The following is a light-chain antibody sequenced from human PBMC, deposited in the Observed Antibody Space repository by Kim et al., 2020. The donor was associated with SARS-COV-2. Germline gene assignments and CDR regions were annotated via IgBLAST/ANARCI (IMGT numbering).Light chain of an antibody. CDR2: GAS. CDR3: QQYATSPALT. V-gene: IGKV3-20*01. J-gene: IGKJ4*01. CDR1: QSLTNNY. Sequence: EFVLTQSPGTLSLSPGERVTLSCRASQSLTNNYLAWYQQKPGQAPRLLIYGASDTATGIPDRFSGSGSGTDFTLTISRLEPEDFAVYFCQQYATSPALTFGGGTKVDIK.